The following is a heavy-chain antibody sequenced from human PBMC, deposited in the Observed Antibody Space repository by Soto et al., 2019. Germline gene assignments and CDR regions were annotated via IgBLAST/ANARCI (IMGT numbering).Heavy chain of an antibody. Sequence: QVQLVQSGAEVKKPGSSVKVSCKASGGTFSSYAISWVRQAPGQGLEWMGGIIPIFGTANYAQKFQGRVTMTADESTSTAYMELSSLRSEDTAVYYCARAIRLGQRWLLGYWGQGTLVTVSS. CDR3: ARAIRLGQRWLLGY. J-gene: IGHJ4*02. CDR2: IIPIFGTA. CDR1: GGTFSSYA. D-gene: IGHD5-18*01. V-gene: IGHV1-69*12.